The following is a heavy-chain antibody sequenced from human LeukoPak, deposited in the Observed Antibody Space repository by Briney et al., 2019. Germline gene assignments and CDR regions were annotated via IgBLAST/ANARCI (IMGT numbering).Heavy chain of an antibody. CDR3: ARAAEYSSGWYLFDF. Sequence: SETLSLTCTVSGGSISNYYWTWIRQPAGKGLEWIGRIYTSGGTNYNPSLKSRVTMSIDTSTNQFSLKLSSVTAADTAMYYCARAAEYSSGWYLFDFWGQGILVTVSA. D-gene: IGHD6-19*01. J-gene: IGHJ4*02. V-gene: IGHV4-4*07. CDR2: IYTSGGT. CDR1: GGSISNYY.